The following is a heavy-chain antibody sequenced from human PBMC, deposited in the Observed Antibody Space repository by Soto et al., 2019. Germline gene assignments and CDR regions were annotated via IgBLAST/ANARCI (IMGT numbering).Heavy chain of an antibody. CDR1: GGAISSSNW. Sequence: QVQLQESGPGLVKPSGTLSLTCAVSGGAISSSNWWSWVRQPPGKGLGWVGEIYHSGSTNYNPSLKSRVTISVDKSKNQFSLKLSSVTAADTAVYYCAREVAAGVVTAIQVWFDPWGQGTLVTVSS. D-gene: IGHD2-21*02. CDR3: AREVAAGVVTAIQVWFDP. J-gene: IGHJ5*02. CDR2: IYHSGST. V-gene: IGHV4-4*02.